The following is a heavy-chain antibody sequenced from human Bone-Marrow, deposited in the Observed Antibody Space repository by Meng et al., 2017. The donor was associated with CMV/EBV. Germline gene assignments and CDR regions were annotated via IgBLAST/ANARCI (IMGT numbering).Heavy chain of an antibody. CDR1: GGSISSYY. CDR3: AAGSAPRPGY. D-gene: IGHD3-10*01. J-gene: IGHJ4*02. CDR2: VFYSGLT. V-gene: IGHV4-59*01. Sequence: SETLSLTCTVSGGSISSYYWSWIRQPPGKGLEWLGYVFYSGLTNYNPSLKSRLTISVDTSKHHFSLNLKSVTAADTAVYYCAAGSAPRPGYWGQGTLVIVSS.